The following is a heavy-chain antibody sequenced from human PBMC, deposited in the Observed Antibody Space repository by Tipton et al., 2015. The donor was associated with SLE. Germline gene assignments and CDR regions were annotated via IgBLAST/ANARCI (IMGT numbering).Heavy chain of an antibody. CDR3: ATNSGYNWFDP. CDR2: INHSGST. V-gene: IGHV4-38-2*01. CDR1: GYSISSGYY. Sequence: TLSLTCAVSGYSISSGYYWGWIRQPPGKGLEWIGEINHSGSTNYNPSLKSRVTISVDTSKNQFSLKLSSVTAADTAVYYCATNSGYNWFDPWGQGTLVTVSS. J-gene: IGHJ5*02. D-gene: IGHD5-12*01.